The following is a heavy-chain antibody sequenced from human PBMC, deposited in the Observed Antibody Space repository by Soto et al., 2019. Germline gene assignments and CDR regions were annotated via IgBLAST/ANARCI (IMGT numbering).Heavy chain of an antibody. CDR1: GGSFSGYY. V-gene: IGHV4-34*01. Sequence: SETLSLTCAVYGGSFSGYYWSWIRQPPGKGLEWIGEINHSGSTNYNPSLKSRVTISVDTSKNQFSLKLSSVTAADTAVYYCARGRTVRGVIKDYYYYYGMDVWGQGTTVT. CDR3: ARGRTVRGVIKDYYYYYGMDV. CDR2: INHSGST. J-gene: IGHJ6*02. D-gene: IGHD3-10*01.